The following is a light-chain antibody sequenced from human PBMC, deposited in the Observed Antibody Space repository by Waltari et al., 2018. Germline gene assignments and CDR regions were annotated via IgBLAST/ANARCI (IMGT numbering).Light chain of an antibody. V-gene: IGLV2-23*02. CDR1: SSDVGGYNY. Sequence: QSALTQPASVSGSPGQSITISCTGTSSDVGGYNYVSWYQQHPGKAPNLMIYDVSKLPSGVSNRFSGSKSGSTASLTISGLQAEDEADYYCCSYAGSSTVFGGGTKLTVL. J-gene: IGLJ2*01. CDR2: DVS. CDR3: CSYAGSSTV.